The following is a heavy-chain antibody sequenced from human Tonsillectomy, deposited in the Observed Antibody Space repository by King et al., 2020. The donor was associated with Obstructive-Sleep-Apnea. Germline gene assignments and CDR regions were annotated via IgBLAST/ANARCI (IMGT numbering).Heavy chain of an antibody. D-gene: IGHD5-18*01. V-gene: IGHV3-7*03. CDR3: ARENDNDTYGYSHYFDY. Sequence: VQLVESGGGLVRPGGSLRLSCAASGFSFSTYWMTWVRQAPGKGLEWVANIRQDGTEMYYVDSVKGRFTISRDNAKNSLYRQMNSLRAEDTAVYYCARENDNDTYGYSHYFDYWGQGTLVTVSS. CDR2: IRQDGTEM. CDR1: GFSFSTYW. J-gene: IGHJ4*02.